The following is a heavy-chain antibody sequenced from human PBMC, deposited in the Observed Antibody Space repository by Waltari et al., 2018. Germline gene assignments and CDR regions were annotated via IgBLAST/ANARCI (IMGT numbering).Heavy chain of an antibody. CDR2: ISAYKGNT. Sequence: QVQLVQSGAEVKKPGASVKVSCKASGYTFTSYGISWVRQAPGQGLEWMGWISAYKGNTNYAQKLQGRVTISVDTSKNQFSLKLSSVTAADTAVYYCARGRRIAAAGTYYYGMDVWGQGTTVTVSS. CDR3: ARGRRIAAAGTYYYGMDV. D-gene: IGHD6-13*01. J-gene: IGHJ6*02. V-gene: IGHV1-18*01. CDR1: GYTFTSYG.